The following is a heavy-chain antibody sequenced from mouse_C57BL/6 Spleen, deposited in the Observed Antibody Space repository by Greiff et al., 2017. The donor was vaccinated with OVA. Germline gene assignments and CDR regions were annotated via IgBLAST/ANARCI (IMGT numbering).Heavy chain of an antibody. J-gene: IGHJ2*01. CDR3: TRWRDMYYFDY. CDR1: GYTFTDYE. V-gene: IGHV1-15*01. CDR2: IDPETGGT. Sequence: QVQLKESGAELVRPGASVTLSCKASGYTFTDYEMHWVKQTPVHGLEWIGAIDPETGGTDYNQKFKGKAILTADKSSSTAYMELRSLTSEDSAVYYCTRWRDMYYFDYWGQGTTLTVSS.